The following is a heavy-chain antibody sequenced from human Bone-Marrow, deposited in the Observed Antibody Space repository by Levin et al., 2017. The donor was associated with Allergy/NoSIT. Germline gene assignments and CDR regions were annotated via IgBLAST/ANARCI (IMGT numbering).Heavy chain of an antibody. V-gene: IGHV3-66*01. Sequence: PGESLKISCAASGVTVSNNYMTWVRQPPGKGLELVSLIYSNGDIHYADSVKGRFIISRDSSKNTVYLQMNSVRTEDTAVYYCARNRPETANGYWGQGTLVTVSS. D-gene: IGHD1-14*01. CDR2: IYSNGDI. J-gene: IGHJ4*02. CDR3: ARNRPETANGY. CDR1: GVTVSNNY.